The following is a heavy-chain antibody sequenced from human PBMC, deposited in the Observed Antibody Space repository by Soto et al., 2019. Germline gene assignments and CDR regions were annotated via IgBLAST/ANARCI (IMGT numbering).Heavy chain of an antibody. CDR1: GDSISTYY. V-gene: IGHV4-59*01. D-gene: IGHD6-19*01. Sequence: SETLSLTCAVSGDSISTYYCMWIRQPPGKGLESIGYLYYGRSANYNPSLKSRVTISVDTSKTQFSLKLSSVTAADTAVYYCARESVAHGSGANDYYYGADVWGQGTSVTVSS. CDR3: ARESVAHGSGANDYYYGADV. CDR2: LYYGRSA. J-gene: IGHJ6*02.